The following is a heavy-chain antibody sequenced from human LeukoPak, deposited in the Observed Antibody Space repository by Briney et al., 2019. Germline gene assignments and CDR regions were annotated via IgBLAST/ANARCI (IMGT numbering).Heavy chain of an antibody. J-gene: IGHJ4*02. CDR2: ISFSNSPI. Sequence: GGSLRLSCAASGFAYSRTHMNWVRQAPGKGLEWLSYISFSNSPIYYADSVRGRFTISRDNAKNSVYLQVNSLRAEDTAVYYCACLGYGAGSYYSDYWGQGTLVTVSS. CDR3: ACLGYGAGSYYSDY. D-gene: IGHD3-10*01. CDR1: GFAYSRTH. V-gene: IGHV3-48*01.